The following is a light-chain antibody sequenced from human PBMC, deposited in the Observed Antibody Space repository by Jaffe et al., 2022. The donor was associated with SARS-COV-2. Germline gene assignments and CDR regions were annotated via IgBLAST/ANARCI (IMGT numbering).Light chain of an antibody. V-gene: IGKV6-21*02. CDR1: QSIGYS. CDR2: FAS. Sequence: EVVLSQSPDFQSVSPKAKVTITCRASQSIGYSLHWYQQKPDQSPQLLIKFASQSISGVPSRFSGSGFGTDFTLTIDGLEAEDAATYYCHQSRSLPITFGQGTRLEI. J-gene: IGKJ5*01. CDR3: HQSRSLPIT.